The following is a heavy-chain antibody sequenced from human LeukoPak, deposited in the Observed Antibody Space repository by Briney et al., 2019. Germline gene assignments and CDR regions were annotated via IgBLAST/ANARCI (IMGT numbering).Heavy chain of an antibody. CDR1: GGSFSGYY. CDR2: IDDSGST. CDR3: ARGLEKMN. J-gene: IGHJ4*02. V-gene: IGHV4-34*01. D-gene: IGHD1-1*01. Sequence: SETLSLTCAVYGGSFSGYYRSWIRLPPGKGLEWIGEIDDSGSTNFHPSLKSRVTISVDTSKNQFSLRLSSLTAADTAVYYCARGLEKMNWGQGTLVTVSS.